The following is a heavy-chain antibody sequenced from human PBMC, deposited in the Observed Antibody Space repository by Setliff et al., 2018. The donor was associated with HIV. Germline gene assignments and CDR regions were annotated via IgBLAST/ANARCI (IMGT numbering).Heavy chain of an antibody. J-gene: IGHJ4*02. CDR1: GGSIINNNYY. Sequence: SETLSLTCNVSGGSIINNNYYWGWIRQPPGKGLEWMASIYYSGSTSYNPALKSRVTMSVDAAKNQFSLKVTSVTAADTAIYFCARVGGKGYSNFLDSWGQGLLVTVSS. V-gene: IGHV4-39*07. D-gene: IGHD2-15*01. CDR2: IYYSGST. CDR3: ARVGGKGYSNFLDS.